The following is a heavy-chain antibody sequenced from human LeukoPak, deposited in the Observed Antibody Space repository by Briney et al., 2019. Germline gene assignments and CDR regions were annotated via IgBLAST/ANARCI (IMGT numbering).Heavy chain of an antibody. D-gene: IGHD3-9*01. J-gene: IGHJ5*02. CDR1: GDTLTSYY. Sequence: ASVKVSCKASGDTLTSYYMHWVRQAPGQGLEWMGIINPSGGSTSYAQKFQGRVTMTRDTSTSTVYMELSSLRSEDTAVYYCARGVYFDWLLPHNWLDPWGQGTLVTVSS. V-gene: IGHV1-46*01. CDR3: ARGVYFDWLLPHNWLDP. CDR2: INPSGGST.